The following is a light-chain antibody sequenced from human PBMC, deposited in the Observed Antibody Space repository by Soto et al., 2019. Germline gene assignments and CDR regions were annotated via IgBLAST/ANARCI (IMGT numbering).Light chain of an antibody. Sequence: EIVLTQSPGTLSLSPGERATLSCRASQSVSSSYLAWYQQKPGQAPRLLIYGASSRATGIPDRFSGSGSGTDFTLPISRLEPEDFAVYYCQQYGSSPFGGGTKVDIK. CDR2: GAS. V-gene: IGKV3-20*01. J-gene: IGKJ4*01. CDR1: QSVSSSY. CDR3: QQYGSSP.